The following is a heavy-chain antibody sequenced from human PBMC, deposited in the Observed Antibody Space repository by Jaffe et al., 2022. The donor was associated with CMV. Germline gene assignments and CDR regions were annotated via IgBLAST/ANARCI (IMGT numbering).Heavy chain of an antibody. D-gene: IGHD2-2*01. CDR1: GYSFTSYW. CDR2: IDPSDSYT. Sequence: EVQLVQSGAEVKKPGESLRISCKGSGYSFTSYWISWVRQMPGKGLEWMGRIDPSDSYTNYSPSFQGHVTISADKSISTAYLQWSSLKASDTAMYYCAGADKRIVVVPADSRRALVHQAYYYYMDVWGKGTTVTVSS. J-gene: IGHJ6*03. CDR3: AGADKRIVVVPADSRRALVHQAYYYYMDV. V-gene: IGHV5-10-1*03.